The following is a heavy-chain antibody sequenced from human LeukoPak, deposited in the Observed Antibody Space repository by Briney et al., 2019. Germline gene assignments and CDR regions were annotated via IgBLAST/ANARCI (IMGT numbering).Heavy chain of an antibody. CDR1: GGSISSSSYY. J-gene: IGHJ5*02. D-gene: IGHD3-10*01. CDR2: IYYSGDT. V-gene: IGHV4-39*01. CDR3: ARLVGYGSGSHWGADWFDP. Sequence: PSETLSLTCTVSGGSISSSSYYWGWICQPPGKGLEWIGSIYYSGDTYYNPSLRSRVTIFVDTSKNQFSLKLTSVTAADTAVYYCARLVGYGSGSHWGADWFDPWGRGTLVTVSS.